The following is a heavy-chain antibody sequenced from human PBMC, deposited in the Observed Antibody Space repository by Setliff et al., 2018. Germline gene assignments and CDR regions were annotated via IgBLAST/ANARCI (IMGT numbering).Heavy chain of an antibody. D-gene: IGHD2-8*01. CDR1: GYTFTDFG. V-gene: IGHV1-18*01. CDR3: ARLVRYCSTTTCQRASGDEY. Sequence: ASVKVSCKASGYTFTDFGINWVRQAPGQGLEWMGWLSPYNGNTYSAQKFQGRVTLTTDTSTTTAYMELRGLTSGDTAIYYCARLVRYCSTTTCQRASGDEYLGQGTLVTVSS. CDR2: LSPYNGNT. J-gene: IGHJ4*02.